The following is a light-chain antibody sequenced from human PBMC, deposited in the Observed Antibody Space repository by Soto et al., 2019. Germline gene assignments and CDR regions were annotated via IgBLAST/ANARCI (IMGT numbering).Light chain of an antibody. CDR2: AAS. V-gene: IGKV1-27*01. CDR3: QKYNSAPRT. J-gene: IGKJ1*01. CDR1: EEISDY. Sequence: DIQMTQSPSSLSASVGDRSTITCRASEEISDYLAWYQQKPGKVPKLLIYAASTLQSGVPSRFSGSGSGTHFTLTISSLQPEDVSTYYCQKYNSAPRTFGQGTKVEVK.